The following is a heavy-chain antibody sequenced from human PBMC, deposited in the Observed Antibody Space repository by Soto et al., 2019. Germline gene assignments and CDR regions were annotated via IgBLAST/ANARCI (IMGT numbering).Heavy chain of an antibody. V-gene: IGHV1-69*06. CDR2: IIPIFGTA. J-gene: IGHJ6*02. CDR1: GGTFSSYA. Sequence: SVKVSCKASGGTFSSYAISWVRQAPGQGLEWMGGIIPIFGTANYAQKFQGRVTITADKSTSTAYMELSSLRSEDTAVYYCARGKYRYNWNYVGYYYYGMDVWGQGTTVTVSS. D-gene: IGHD1-7*01. CDR3: ARGKYRYNWNYVGYYYYGMDV.